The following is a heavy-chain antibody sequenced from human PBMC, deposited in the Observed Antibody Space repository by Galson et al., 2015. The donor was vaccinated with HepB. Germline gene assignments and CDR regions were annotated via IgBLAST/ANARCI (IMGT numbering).Heavy chain of an antibody. D-gene: IGHD2-15*01. CDR1: GFTFSDYY. CDR3: ARVGEQPGSGVNYFDY. J-gene: IGHJ4*02. V-gene: IGHV3-11*06. CDR2: ISSSSSYT. Sequence: SLRLSCAASGFTFSDYYMSWIRQAPGKGLEWVSYISSSSSYTNYADSVKGRFTISRDNAKNSLYLQMNSLRAEDTAVYYCARVGEQPGSGVNYFDYWGQGTLVTVSS.